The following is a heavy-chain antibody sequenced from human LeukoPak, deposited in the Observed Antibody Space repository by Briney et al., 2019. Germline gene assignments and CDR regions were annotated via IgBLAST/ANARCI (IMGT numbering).Heavy chain of an antibody. CDR3: ARVWVEAAGTGPQHFDY. J-gene: IGHJ4*02. CDR2: IYHSGST. D-gene: IGHD6-13*01. V-gene: IGHV4-4*02. CDR1: GGSISSSNW. Sequence: SETLSLTCAVSGGSISSSNWWSWVRQPPGKGLEWIGEIYHSGSTNYNPSLKSRVTISVDKSKNQFSLKLSSVTAADTAVYYCARVWVEAAGTGPQHFDYWGQGTLVTVSS.